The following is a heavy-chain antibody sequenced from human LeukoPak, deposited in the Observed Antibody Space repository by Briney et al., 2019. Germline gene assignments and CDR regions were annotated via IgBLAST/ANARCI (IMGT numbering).Heavy chain of an antibody. Sequence: SETLSLTCTVSGGSISSYYWSWIRQPPGKGLEWIGYIYYSGSTNYNPSLKNRVTISVDTSKNQFSLKLSSVTAADTAVYYCARENGSGSYQGHFDYWGQGTLVTVSS. CDR1: GGSISSYY. V-gene: IGHV4-59*12. D-gene: IGHD3-10*01. CDR3: ARENGSGSYQGHFDY. J-gene: IGHJ4*02. CDR2: IYYSGST.